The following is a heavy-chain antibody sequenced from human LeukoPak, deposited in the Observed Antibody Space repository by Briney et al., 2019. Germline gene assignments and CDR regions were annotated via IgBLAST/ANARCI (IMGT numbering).Heavy chain of an antibody. CDR2: INWNGGST. D-gene: IGHD3-22*01. CDR1: GFTFDDYG. V-gene: IGHV3-20*04. CDR3: ARDLTYYYDSSGYYYAQTLGY. J-gene: IGHJ4*02. Sequence: RPGGSLRLSCAASGFTFDDYGMSWVRQAPGKGLEWVPGINWNGGSTGYADSVKGRFTISRDNAKNSLYLQMNSLRAEDTAVYYCARDLTYYYDSSGYYYAQTLGYWGQGTLVTVSS.